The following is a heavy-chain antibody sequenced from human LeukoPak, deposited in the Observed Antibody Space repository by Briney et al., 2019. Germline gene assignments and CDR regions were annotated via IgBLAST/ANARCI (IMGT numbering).Heavy chain of an antibody. Sequence: GASVKVSCKASGYTFTGYYMHWVRQAPGQGLEWMGWINPNSGDTNSAQRFQGRVTMTRDTSISTAYMELSRLISDDTAVYYCARVFTEYLTGDFDYWGQGTLVTVSS. CDR3: ARVFTEYLTGDFDY. CDR1: GYTFTGYY. V-gene: IGHV1-2*02. CDR2: INPNSGDT. J-gene: IGHJ4*02. D-gene: IGHD7-27*01.